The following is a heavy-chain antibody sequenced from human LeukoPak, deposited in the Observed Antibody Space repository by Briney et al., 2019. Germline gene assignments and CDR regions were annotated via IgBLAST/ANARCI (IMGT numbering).Heavy chain of an antibody. V-gene: IGHV1-69*04. CDR3: AGHTRQLWFFR. CDR1: GGTFSSYA. J-gene: IGHJ4*02. D-gene: IGHD5-18*01. Sequence: SVKVSCKASGGTFSSYAISWVRQAPGQGLEWMGRIIPILGIANYAQKFQGRVTITADKSTSTAYMELSSLRSEDTAVYYCAGHTRQLWFFRWGQGTLVTVSS. CDR2: IIPILGIA.